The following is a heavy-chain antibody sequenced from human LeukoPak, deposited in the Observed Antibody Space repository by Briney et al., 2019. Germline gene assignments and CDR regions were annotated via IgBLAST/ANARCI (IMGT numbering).Heavy chain of an antibody. CDR1: CSFIRSYY. J-gene: IGHJ3*02. V-gene: IGHV4-59*01. D-gene: IGHD3-22*01. CDR3: ARDKKDYYDSSGYYYFAFDI. CDR2: IYYSGST. Sequence: SATLSLSCTVGCSFIRSYYWSWIRQPAGKVLEWIGYIYYSGSTNYNPSLKSRVTISVDTSKNQFSLKLSSVTAADTGVYYCARDKKDYYDSSGYYYFAFDIWGQGTMVNVSS.